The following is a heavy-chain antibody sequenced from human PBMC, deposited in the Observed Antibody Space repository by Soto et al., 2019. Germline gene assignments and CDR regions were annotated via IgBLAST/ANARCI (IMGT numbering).Heavy chain of an antibody. CDR3: ARPLYYYDSRGYYSP. CDR1: GFTFSSYS. V-gene: IGHV3-48*01. CDR2: ISSSSSTI. Sequence: PGGSLRLSCAASGFTFSSYSMNWVRQAPGKGLEWVSYISSSSSTIYYAESVKGRFTISRDNAKNSLSLQMNSLRAEDTAVYYCARPLYYYDSRGYYSPWGQGTLVTVSS. D-gene: IGHD3-22*01. J-gene: IGHJ5*02.